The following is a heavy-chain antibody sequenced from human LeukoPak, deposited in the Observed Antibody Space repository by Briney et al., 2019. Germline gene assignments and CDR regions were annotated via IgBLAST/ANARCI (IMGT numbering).Heavy chain of an antibody. CDR1: GGSVSSGSYY. CDR2: IYYSGST. J-gene: IGHJ4*02. D-gene: IGHD3-10*01. CDR3: ARARFGEHLDY. V-gene: IGHV4-61*01. Sequence: SETLSLTCTVSGGSVSSGSYYWSWIRQPPGKGLEWIGYIYYSGSTNYNPSLKSRVAISVDTSKNQFSLKLSSVTAADTAVYYCARARFGEHLDYWGQGTLVTVSS.